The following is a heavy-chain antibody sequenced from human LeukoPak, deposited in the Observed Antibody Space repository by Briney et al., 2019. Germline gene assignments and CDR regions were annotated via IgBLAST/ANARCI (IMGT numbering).Heavy chain of an antibody. D-gene: IGHD3-10*01. Sequence: GGSLRLSCAASGFTFSTYAMAWVRQAPGAGLEWVSAISSGYSTYYADSVRGRFIISRDNSKDTLYLQMNSLTVEDTAVYYCASPYGSGSYEKYYYYYMDVWGKGTTVTVSS. CDR2: ISSGYST. CDR1: GFTFSTYA. CDR3: ASPYGSGSYEKYYYYYMDV. J-gene: IGHJ6*03. V-gene: IGHV3-23*01.